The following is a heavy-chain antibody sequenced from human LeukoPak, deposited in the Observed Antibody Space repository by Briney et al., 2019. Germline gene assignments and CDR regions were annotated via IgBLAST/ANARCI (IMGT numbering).Heavy chain of an antibody. CDR2: IYHSGST. CDR1: GYSISSGYY. CDR3: ARQGGIGAVAGMVHDY. V-gene: IGHV4-38-2*01. D-gene: IGHD6-19*01. J-gene: IGHJ4*02. Sequence: PSETLSLTCAVSGYSISSGYYWGGIRQHPGKGLEWIVSIYHSGSTYYNPSLKSRVTISVDTSKNQFSLKLSSVTAAHPAVYYCARQGGIGAVAGMVHDYWGRGTLVTVSS.